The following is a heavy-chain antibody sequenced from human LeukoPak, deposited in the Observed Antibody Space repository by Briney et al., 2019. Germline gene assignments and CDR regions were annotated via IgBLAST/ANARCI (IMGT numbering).Heavy chain of an antibody. CDR2: INPNSGGT. CDR1: GYTFTGYY. Sequence: ASVKVSCKASGYTFTGYYMHWVRQAPGQGLEWMGWINPNSGGTNYAQKFQGRVTMTRDTSIGTAYMELSRLRSDDTAVYYCARDRVIAVAGTLLSYWGQGTLVTVSS. V-gene: IGHV1-2*02. D-gene: IGHD6-19*01. J-gene: IGHJ4*02. CDR3: ARDRVIAVAGTLLSY.